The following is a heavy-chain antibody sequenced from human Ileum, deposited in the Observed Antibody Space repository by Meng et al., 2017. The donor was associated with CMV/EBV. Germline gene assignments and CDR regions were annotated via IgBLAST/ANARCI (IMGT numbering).Heavy chain of an antibody. V-gene: IGHV3-21*01. CDR2: ITDYSNYI. D-gene: IGHD5-24*01. CDR1: GFTFKTYT. J-gene: IGHJ4*02. Sequence: GESLKISCAASGFTFKTYTMNWVRQAPGKGLEWVSSITDYSNYIYYPDSVKGRFTISRDDAKNSLYLQMHSLRADDTAVYYCAREADGYNSRYFDYWGQGTLVTVSS. CDR3: AREADGYNSRYFDY.